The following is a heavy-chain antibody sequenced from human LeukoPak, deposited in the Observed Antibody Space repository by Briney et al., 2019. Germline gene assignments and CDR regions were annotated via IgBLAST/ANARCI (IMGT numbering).Heavy chain of an antibody. D-gene: IGHD1-26*01. CDR2: ISAYNGNT. Sequence: ASVKVSCKASGGTFSSYAISWVRQAPGQGLEWMGWISAYNGNTNYAQKLQGRVTMTTDTSTSTAYMELRSLRSDDTAVYYCARDPIGRGSHYSDYWGQGTLVTVSS. CDR3: ARDPIGRGSHYSDY. V-gene: IGHV1-18*01. J-gene: IGHJ4*02. CDR1: GGTFSSYA.